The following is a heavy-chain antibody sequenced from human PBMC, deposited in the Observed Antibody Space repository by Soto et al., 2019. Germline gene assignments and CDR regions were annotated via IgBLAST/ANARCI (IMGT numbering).Heavy chain of an antibody. D-gene: IGHD2-15*01. CDR2: LYIGGSI. J-gene: IGHJ4*02. Sequence: EVQLVESGGGLVQPGGSLRLSCAASGFSVSSNYMNWVRQAPGKGLEWVSVLYIGGSISYADSVKGRFTISRDNSKNTLYLQMNSLRAEDTAVYYCARDREKGGGRWHLDHWGQGTLVTVSS. V-gene: IGHV3-66*01. CDR1: GFSVSSNY. CDR3: ARDREKGGGRWHLDH.